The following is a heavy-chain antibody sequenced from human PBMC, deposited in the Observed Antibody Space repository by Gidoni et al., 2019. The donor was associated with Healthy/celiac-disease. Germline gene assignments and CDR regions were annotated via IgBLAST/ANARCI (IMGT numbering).Heavy chain of an antibody. Sequence: KGLEWVSYISSSSSTISYADSVKGRFTISRDNAKNSLYLQMNSLRDEDTAVYYCARVRGGNGDFDYWGQGTLVTVSS. CDR3: ARVRGGNGDFDY. V-gene: IGHV3-48*02. D-gene: IGHD2-15*01. CDR2: ISSSSSTI. J-gene: IGHJ4*02.